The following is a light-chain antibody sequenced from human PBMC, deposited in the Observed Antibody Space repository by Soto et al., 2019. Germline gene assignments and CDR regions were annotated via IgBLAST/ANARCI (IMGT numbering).Light chain of an antibody. CDR1: QSVGGD. CDR2: GAV. J-gene: IGKJ2*01. Sequence: VMTQSPVTLSVSPGERATLSCRASQSVGGDLAWYQQTPGQTPRLLIYGAVTRAPGVAARFSGAGSGTEFTLTVDSLKSEDVGSYYCQQYNAWPRTFGQGTKLEI. CDR3: QQYNAWPRT. V-gene: IGKV3-15*01.